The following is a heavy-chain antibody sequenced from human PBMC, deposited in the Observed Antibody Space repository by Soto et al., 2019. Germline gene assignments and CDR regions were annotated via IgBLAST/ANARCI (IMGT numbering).Heavy chain of an antibody. CDR3: ARDYYDSSGYYSRGAFDI. V-gene: IGHV6-1*01. J-gene: IGHJ3*02. CDR1: GDSVSSNSAA. Sequence: SQTLSLPCAISGDSVSSNSAAWNWIRQSPSRGLEWLGRTYYRSKWYNDYAVSVKSRVTINPDTSKNKFSLQLNSVTLEDTAVYYCARDYYDSSGYYSRGAFDIWGQGTMVTVSS. D-gene: IGHD3-22*01. CDR2: TYYRSKWYN.